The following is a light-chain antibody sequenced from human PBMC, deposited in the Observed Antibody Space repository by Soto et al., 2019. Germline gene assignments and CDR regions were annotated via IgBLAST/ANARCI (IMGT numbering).Light chain of an antibody. V-gene: IGLV1-40*01. CDR1: SSNIGAGYD. J-gene: IGLJ3*02. Sequence: QSVLTQPPSVSGAPGQRVTISCTGSSSNIGAGYDVHWYQQLPGTAPKLLIYGNSNRPSGVPDRFSGSKSGTSASLAITGLQAEDEADYCRQSYDSSLSGGVFGGGTQLTVL. CDR3: QSYDSSLSGGV. CDR2: GNS.